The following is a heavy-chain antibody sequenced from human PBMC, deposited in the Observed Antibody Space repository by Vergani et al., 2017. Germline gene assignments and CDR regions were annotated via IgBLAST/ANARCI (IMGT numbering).Heavy chain of an antibody. CDR2: IYHSGST. J-gene: IGHJ5*02. V-gene: IGHV4-4*02. CDR1: GGSISSSNW. Sequence: QVQLQESGPGLVKPSGTLSLTCAVSGGSISSSNWWSWVRQPPGKGLEWIGEIYHSGSTNYNPSLKSRVTISVDKSKNQFSLKLSSVTAADTAEYYCARAICRGGSGYEEWGDWFDPWGQGTLVTVSS. CDR3: ARAICRGGSGYEEWGDWFDP. D-gene: IGHD2-15*01.